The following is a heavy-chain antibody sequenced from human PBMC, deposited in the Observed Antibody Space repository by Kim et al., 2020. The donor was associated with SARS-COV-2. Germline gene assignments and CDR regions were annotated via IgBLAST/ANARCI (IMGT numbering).Heavy chain of an antibody. CDR3: AIDDAFDI. Sequence: SETLSLTCTVSGGSISSGGYYWSWIRQHPGKGLEWLGYIHYSGSTYYNPSLKSPVPISVDTSKNQFSLKLSSVTAADTAVYYCAIDDAFDILGHGTMVTV. CDR2: IHYSGST. CDR1: GGSISSGGYY. V-gene: IGHV4-31*01. J-gene: IGHJ3*02.